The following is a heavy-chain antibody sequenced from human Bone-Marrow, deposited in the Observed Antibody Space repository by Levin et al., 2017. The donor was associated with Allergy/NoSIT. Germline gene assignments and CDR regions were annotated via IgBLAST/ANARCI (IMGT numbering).Heavy chain of an antibody. V-gene: IGHV1-46*01. J-gene: IGHJ4*02. CDR2: INPEGGST. CDR3: ARNRDSGLDY. CDR1: GYTFTTYY. Sequence: ASVKVSCKASGYTFTTYYLHWVRQAPGQGLEWMGMINPEGGSTSYAQKSQGRVTMTRDTSTSTVYMELSSLRSEDTAVYYCARNRDSGLDYWGQGTLVTVSS. D-gene: IGHD2-15*01.